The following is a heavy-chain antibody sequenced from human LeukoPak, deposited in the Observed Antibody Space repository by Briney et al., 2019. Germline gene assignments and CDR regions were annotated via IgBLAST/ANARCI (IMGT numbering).Heavy chain of an antibody. J-gene: IGHJ6*02. CDR1: GYTFTSYD. D-gene: IGHD5-18*01. Sequence: GASVKVSCKASGYTFTSYDINWVRQATGQGLEWMGWMNPNSGNTGYAQKFQGRVTMTRNTSISTAYMELSSLRPEDTAVYYCARGRGSYAYFDGMDVWGQGTTVTVSS. V-gene: IGHV1-8*01. CDR2: MNPNSGNT. CDR3: ARGRGSYAYFDGMDV.